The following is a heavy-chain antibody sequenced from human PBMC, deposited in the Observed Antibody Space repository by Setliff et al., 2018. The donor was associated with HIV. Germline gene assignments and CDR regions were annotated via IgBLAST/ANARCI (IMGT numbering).Heavy chain of an antibody. CDR1: GYSITTGYY. D-gene: IGHD6-13*01. Sequence: PSETLSLTCTVSGYSITTGYYWGWIRQSPGKGLECIGTVYASGSTKYNPSLKSRVTISVDTSKHQFSLKLSSVTAADTAVYYCARGSLYSSSSCFDYWGQGTLVTVSS. V-gene: IGHV4-38-2*02. J-gene: IGHJ4*02. CDR2: VYASGST. CDR3: ARGSLYSSSSCFDY.